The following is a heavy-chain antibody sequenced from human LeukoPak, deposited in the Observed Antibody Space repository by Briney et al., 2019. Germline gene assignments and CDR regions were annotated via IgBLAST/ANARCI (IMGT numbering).Heavy chain of an antibody. CDR1: GGSISSSNW. D-gene: IGHD3-10*01. Sequence: SVTLSLTCTVSGGSISSSNWWSWVRQPPGKGLEWIGEIYHSGSTNYNPSLKSRVTISVDKSKNQFSLKLSSVTAADTAVYYCAREVTMVRGGFDPWGQGTPVTVSS. CDR3: AREVTMVRGGFDP. CDR2: IYHSGST. J-gene: IGHJ5*02. V-gene: IGHV4-4*02.